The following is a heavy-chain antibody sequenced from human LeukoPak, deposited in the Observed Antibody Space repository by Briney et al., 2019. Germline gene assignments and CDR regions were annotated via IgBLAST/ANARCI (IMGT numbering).Heavy chain of an antibody. J-gene: IGHJ6*02. D-gene: IGHD2-2*01. CDR3: ARGRNIVVVPAATLYYYGMDV. V-gene: IGHV1-69*13. CDR1: GGTFSSYA. Sequence: SVKVSCKASGGTFSSYAISWVRQAPGQGLEWMGGIIPIFGTANYAQKFQGRVTITADESTSTAYMELSSLRSEDTAVYYCARGRNIVVVPAATLYYYGMDVWGQGTTVTVSS. CDR2: IIPIFGTA.